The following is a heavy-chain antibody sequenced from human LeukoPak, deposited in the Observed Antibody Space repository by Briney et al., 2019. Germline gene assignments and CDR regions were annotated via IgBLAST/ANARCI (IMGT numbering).Heavy chain of an antibody. Sequence: SGTLSLTCTVSGGSISSSSYYWGWIRQPPGKGLEWIGSIYYSGSTYYNPSLKSRVTISVDTSKNQFSLKLSSVTAADTAVYYCAGESHKYDSSGYYPARPYWYFDLWGRGTLVTVSS. D-gene: IGHD3-22*01. V-gene: IGHV4-39*02. CDR2: IYYSGST. CDR3: AGESHKYDSSGYYPARPYWYFDL. CDR1: GGSISSSSYY. J-gene: IGHJ2*01.